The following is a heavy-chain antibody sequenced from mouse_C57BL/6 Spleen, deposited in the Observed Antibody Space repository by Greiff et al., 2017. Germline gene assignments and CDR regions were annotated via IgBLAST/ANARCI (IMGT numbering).Heavy chain of an antibody. CDR2: IWSGGST. Sequence: QVQLKESGPGLVQPSQSLSITCTVSGFSLTSYGVHWVRQSPGKGLEWLGVIWSGGSTDYNAAFISRLSISKDNSKSQVFFKMNSLQADDTAIYYCAITPYIRGWEAWFAYWGQGTLVTVSA. J-gene: IGHJ3*01. CDR1: GFSLTSYG. CDR3: AITPYIRGWEAWFAY. D-gene: IGHD1-3*01. V-gene: IGHV2-2*01.